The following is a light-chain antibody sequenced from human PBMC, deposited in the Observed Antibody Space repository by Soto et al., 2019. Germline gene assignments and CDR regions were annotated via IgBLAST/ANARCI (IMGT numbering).Light chain of an antibody. J-gene: IGKJ3*01. V-gene: IGKV3-20*01. Sequence: EIVLTQSPGTLSLSPGERAILSCRASQSINNRYLAWYQQMPGRAPRLLIHGASSRAAGIPGRFSGSGSGTDFTLTINRLEPEDFAVYYCHHYDNSPPFPFGPGTTVDI. CDR2: GAS. CDR1: QSINNRY. CDR3: HHYDNSPPFP.